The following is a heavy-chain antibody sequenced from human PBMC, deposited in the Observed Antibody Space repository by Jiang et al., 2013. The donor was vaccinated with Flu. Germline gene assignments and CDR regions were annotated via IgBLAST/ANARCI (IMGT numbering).Heavy chain of an antibody. V-gene: IGHV4-59*13. CDR3: ARDLVAAAGTSRWFDP. CDR2: IYYSGST. CDR1: GGSISSYY. D-gene: IGHD6-13*01. J-gene: IGHJ5*02. Sequence: GPGLVKPSETLSLTCTVSGGSISSYYWSWIRQPPGKGLEWIGYIYYSGSTNYNPSLKSRVTISVDTSKNQFSLKLSSVTAADTAVYYCARDLVAAAGTSRWFDPWGQGTLV.